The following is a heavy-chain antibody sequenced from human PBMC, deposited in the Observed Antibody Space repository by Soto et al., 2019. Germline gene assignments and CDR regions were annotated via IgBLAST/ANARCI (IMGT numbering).Heavy chain of an antibody. V-gene: IGHV4-4*07. Sequence: SETLSLTCTVSGGSISSYYWSWIRQPAGKGLEWIGRIYTSGSTNYNPSLKSRVTMSVDTSKKQFSLMLSSVTAADTAVYYCARGAERGLWPYYYYGMDVWGQGTTVTVSS. CDR3: ARGAERGLWPYYYYGMDV. D-gene: IGHD5-18*01. CDR2: IYTSGST. CDR1: GGSISSYY. J-gene: IGHJ6*02.